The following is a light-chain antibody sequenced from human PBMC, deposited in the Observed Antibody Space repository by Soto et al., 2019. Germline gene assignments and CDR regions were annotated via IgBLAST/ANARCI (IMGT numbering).Light chain of an antibody. CDR2: DAS. CDR3: QQSSNWPLT. V-gene: IGKV3-11*01. J-gene: IGKJ4*01. CDR1: QSVSSY. Sequence: EIVLTQSPATLSLSPGEXGTLSCRASQSVSSYLAWYQQKPGQAPRLLIYDASNRATGIPARFSGSGSGTDFTLTISSLEPEDFAVYYCQQSSNWPLTFGGGTKVDIK.